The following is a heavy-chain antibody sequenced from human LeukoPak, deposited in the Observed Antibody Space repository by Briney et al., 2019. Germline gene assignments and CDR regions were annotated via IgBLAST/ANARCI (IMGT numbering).Heavy chain of an antibody. CDR2: ISYDGSNK. D-gene: IGHD3-10*01. CDR1: GFTFSSYG. CDR3: AKDPSVRGVHLDH. Sequence: GGSLILSCAASGFTFSSYGMHWVSQAPGKGLEWVAVISYDGSNKYYADSVKGRFTISRDNSKNTLYLQMNSLRAEDTAVYYCAKDPSVRGVHLDHWGQGTLVTVSS. J-gene: IGHJ4*02. V-gene: IGHV3-30*18.